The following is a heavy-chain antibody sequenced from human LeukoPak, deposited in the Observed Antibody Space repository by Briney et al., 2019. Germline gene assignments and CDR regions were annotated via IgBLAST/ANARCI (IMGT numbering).Heavy chain of an antibody. D-gene: IGHD3-3*01. Sequence: SETLSLTCAVYVGTISGYYWRWIRQPPGKGLEWIGEINHSGSTNYNPSLKSRVTISVDTSKNQFSLKLSSVTAADTAVYYCARGKFSIFGAPPSLDYWGQGTLVTVSS. CDR1: VGTISGYY. CDR3: ARGKFSIFGAPPSLDY. CDR2: INHSGST. J-gene: IGHJ4*02. V-gene: IGHV4-34*01.